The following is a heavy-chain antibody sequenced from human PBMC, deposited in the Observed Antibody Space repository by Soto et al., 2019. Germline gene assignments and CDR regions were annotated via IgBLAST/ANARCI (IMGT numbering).Heavy chain of an antibody. J-gene: IGHJ6*02. D-gene: IGHD2-2*01. CDR2: INPNSGGT. Sequence: ASVKVSCKASGYTFTGYYMHWVRQAPGQGLEWMGWINPNSGGTNYAQKFQGWVTMTRDTSISTAYMELSRLRSDDTAVYYCARDNYCSSTSYSMVRGVPHVGMGVWGQGTTVTVSS. CDR1: GYTFTGYY. CDR3: ARDNYCSSTSYSMVRGVPHVGMGV. V-gene: IGHV1-2*04.